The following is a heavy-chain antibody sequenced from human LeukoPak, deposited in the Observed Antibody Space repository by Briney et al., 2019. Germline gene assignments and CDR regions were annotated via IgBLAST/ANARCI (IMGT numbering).Heavy chain of an antibody. CDR2: IYYSGST. Sequence: PSETLSLTCTVSGGSISSYYWSWIRQPPGKGLEWIGYIYYSGSTNYNPSLKSRVTISVDTSKNQFSLKLSSVTAADTAVHYCARHYDSSGYYYEGDWFDPWGQGPLVTVPS. CDR3: ARHYDSSGYYYEGDWFDP. J-gene: IGHJ5*02. CDR1: GGSISSYY. V-gene: IGHV4-59*01. D-gene: IGHD3-22*01.